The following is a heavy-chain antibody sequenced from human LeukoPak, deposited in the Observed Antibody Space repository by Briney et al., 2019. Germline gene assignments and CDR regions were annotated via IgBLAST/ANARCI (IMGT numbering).Heavy chain of an antibody. Sequence: ASVKVSCKASGYTFTGYYMHWVRQAPGQGLEWMGWINPNSGGTNYAQKFQGWVTMTRDTSISTAYMELSRLRSDDTAVYYCARGGLTMVRGTRTGGYLDYWGQGTLVTVSS. CDR1: GYTFTGYY. CDR3: ARGGLTMVRGTRTGGYLDY. V-gene: IGHV1-2*04. J-gene: IGHJ4*02. D-gene: IGHD3-10*01. CDR2: INPNSGGT.